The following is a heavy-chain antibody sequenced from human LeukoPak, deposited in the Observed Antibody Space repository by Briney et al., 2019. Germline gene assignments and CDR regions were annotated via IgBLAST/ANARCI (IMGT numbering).Heavy chain of an antibody. J-gene: IGHJ1*01. CDR2: ISPDSGGT. D-gene: IGHD1-26*01. Sequence: WASVKVSCKASGYTFTGYYMHWVRQAPGQGLGWMGWISPDSGGTNYAQKFQGRVTMTRDTSISTAYMELSRLRSDDTAVYYCARDGSWEDFQHWGQGTLVTVSS. V-gene: IGHV1-2*02. CDR3: ARDGSWEDFQH. CDR1: GYTFTGYY.